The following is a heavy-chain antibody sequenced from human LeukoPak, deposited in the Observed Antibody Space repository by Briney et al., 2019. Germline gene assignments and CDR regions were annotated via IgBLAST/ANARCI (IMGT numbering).Heavy chain of an antibody. J-gene: IGHJ5*02. D-gene: IGHD6-13*01. CDR3: ARGQQLVRGWFDP. CDR2: INPNSGGT. CDR1: GYILTGYY. V-gene: IGHV1-2*04. Sequence: ASVKVSCKASGYILTGYYMHWVRQAPGQGLEWMGWINPNSGGTNYAQKFQGWVTMTRDTSISTAYMELSRLRSDDTAVYYCARGQQLVRGWFDPWGQGTLVTVSS.